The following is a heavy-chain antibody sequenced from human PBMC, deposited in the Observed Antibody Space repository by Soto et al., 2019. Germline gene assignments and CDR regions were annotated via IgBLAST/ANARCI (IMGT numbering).Heavy chain of an antibody. CDR1: GYTFTGYY. V-gene: IGHV1-2*04. CDR3: AREMFVDTAMAAWWDYGLDV. D-gene: IGHD5-18*01. Sequence: VASVKVSCKASGYTFTGYYMHWVRQAPGQGLEWMGWINPNSGGTNYAQKFQGWVTMTRDTSISTAYMELSRLRSDDTAVYYCAREMFVDTAMAAWWDYGLDVWGQGTTVTVSS. J-gene: IGHJ6*02. CDR2: INPNSGGT.